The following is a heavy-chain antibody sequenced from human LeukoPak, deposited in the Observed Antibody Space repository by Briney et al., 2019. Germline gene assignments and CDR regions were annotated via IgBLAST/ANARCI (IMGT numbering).Heavy chain of an antibody. CDR1: GFTFTRYG. D-gene: IGHD6-19*01. Sequence: ASVKVSCKASGFTFTRYGISWVRQAPGQGLEWMGWISAYNGDTKCAQKFQDRLTMTTDTSTSTAYMELRSLRSDDTAVYYCARDPSNTSGWYAWADYWGQGTLVTVSS. CDR2: ISAYNGDT. V-gene: IGHV1-18*01. CDR3: ARDPSNTSGWYAWADY. J-gene: IGHJ4*02.